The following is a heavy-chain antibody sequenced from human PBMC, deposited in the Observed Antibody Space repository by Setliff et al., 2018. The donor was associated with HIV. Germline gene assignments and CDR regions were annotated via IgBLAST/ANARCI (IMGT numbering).Heavy chain of an antibody. CDR1: GGSISSGNYY. V-gene: IGHV4-39*07. CDR2: LYYNGSH. CDR3: ARDRQYGPNVLFDY. Sequence: PSETLSLTCTVSGGSISSGNYYWGWIRQPPGKGLEWIGSLYYNGSHSYTPSLKSRLTISLDTSKHQFSLKLTSVTAADTALYFGARDRQYGPNVLFDYWGHGTLVTVSS. D-gene: IGHD4-17*01. J-gene: IGHJ4*01.